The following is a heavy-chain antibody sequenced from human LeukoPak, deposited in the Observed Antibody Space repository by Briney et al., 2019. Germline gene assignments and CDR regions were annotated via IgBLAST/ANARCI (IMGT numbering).Heavy chain of an antibody. Sequence: SETLSLTCTVSGGSLSTYYWSWIRQPPGKGLEWVGYIYYSGSPNYNPSLKSRVTLSLDRPKNQFSLRLSSVTAADTAVYYCVRHGGGYSYDAWGQGTLVTVSS. D-gene: IGHD5-18*01. J-gene: IGHJ4*02. CDR1: GGSLSTYY. CDR2: IYYSGSP. CDR3: VRHGGGYSYDA. V-gene: IGHV4-59*08.